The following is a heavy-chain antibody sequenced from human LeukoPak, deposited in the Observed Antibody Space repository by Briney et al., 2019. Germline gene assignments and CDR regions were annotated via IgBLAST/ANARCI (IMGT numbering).Heavy chain of an antibody. CDR3: ARDYDILTGYYSSPEYFQH. D-gene: IGHD3-9*01. CDR1: GFTFSSYA. Sequence: GGSLRLSCAASGFTFSSYAMHWVRQAPGKGLEWVAVISYDGSNKYYADSVKGRFTISRDNSKNTLYLQMNSLRAEDTAVYYCARDYDILTGYYSSPEYFQHWGQGTLVTVSS. J-gene: IGHJ1*01. CDR2: ISYDGSNK. V-gene: IGHV3-30*04.